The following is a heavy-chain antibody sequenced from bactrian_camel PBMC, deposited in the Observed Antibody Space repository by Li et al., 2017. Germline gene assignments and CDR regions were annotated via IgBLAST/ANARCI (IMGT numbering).Heavy chain of an antibody. D-gene: IGHD2*01. J-gene: IGHJ4*01. V-gene: IGHV3S1*01. Sequence: HVQLVESGGGSVQPRGSLRLSCVASGYTVKPCCMGWYRQTPGNKREGIAVAAIYLGGGGPHYGDSAEGRFTISQDPATNTVYLQMDNLKFQDCAMYYCAARVKGGSCKYDSGIDHWDPGHRL. CDR2: IYLGGGGP. CDR1: GYTVKPCC.